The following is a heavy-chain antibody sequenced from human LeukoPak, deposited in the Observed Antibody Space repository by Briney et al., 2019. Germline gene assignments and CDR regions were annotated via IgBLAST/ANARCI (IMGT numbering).Heavy chain of an antibody. V-gene: IGHV3-53*01. D-gene: IGHD3-22*01. CDR2: IYSTNTT. J-gene: IGHJ1*01. CDR3: ARGVSYYDSSGYYYAEYFQH. CDR1: GFTVSSNY. Sequence: GGSLRLSCAASGFTVSSNYMSWVRQAPGKGLEWVSVIYSTNTTYYADSVKGRSTLSRDNSKNTLYLQMNSLRAEDTAVYYCARGVSYYDSSGYYYAEYFQHWGQGTLVTVSS.